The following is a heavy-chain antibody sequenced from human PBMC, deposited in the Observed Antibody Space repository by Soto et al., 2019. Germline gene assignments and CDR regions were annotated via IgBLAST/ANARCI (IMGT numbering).Heavy chain of an antibody. Sequence: GESLKISCKGSGYNFNAYWTAWVRQMPGKGLEWMGFIYPGDSDTRYSPSFQGQVTISADKSINTAYLQWRTLRPSDTAIYYCARHMEAHSHFYYGLDVWGQGTTVTVSS. V-gene: IGHV5-51*01. CDR3: ARHMEAHSHFYYGLDV. D-gene: IGHD3-10*01. J-gene: IGHJ6*02. CDR1: GYNFNAYW. CDR2: IYPGDSDT.